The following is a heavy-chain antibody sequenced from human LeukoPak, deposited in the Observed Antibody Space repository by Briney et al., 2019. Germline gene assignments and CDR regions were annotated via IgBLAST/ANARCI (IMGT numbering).Heavy chain of an antibody. CDR2: IYSGGST. CDR3: VIPARQGASLDY. V-gene: IGHV3-53*01. J-gene: IGHJ4*02. Sequence: PGGSLRLSCAASGFTVSSNYMSWVRQAPGKGLEWVSVIYSGGSTYYADSVKGRFTISRDNSKNTLHLQMNSLRAVDTAVYYCVIPARQGASLDYWGQGTLVTVSS. CDR1: GFTVSSNY. D-gene: IGHD6-6*01.